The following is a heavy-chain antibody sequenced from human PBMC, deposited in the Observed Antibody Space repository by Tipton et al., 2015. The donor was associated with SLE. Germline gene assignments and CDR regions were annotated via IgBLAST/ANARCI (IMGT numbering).Heavy chain of an antibody. J-gene: IGHJ5*02. CDR2: IHSSSVM. V-gene: IGHV3-69-1*02. Sequence: SLRLSCAASGFIFSDYYMNWVRQAPGKGLEWVSSIHSSSVMYYADSVKGRFTISRDNTRDSLYLQMNRLRAADTAVYYCVREGILTGGFDPWGQGTLVTVSS. CDR1: GFIFSDYY. D-gene: IGHD3-9*01. CDR3: VREGILTGGFDP.